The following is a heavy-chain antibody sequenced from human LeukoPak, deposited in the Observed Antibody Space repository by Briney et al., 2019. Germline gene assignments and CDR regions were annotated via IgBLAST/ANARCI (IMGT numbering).Heavy chain of an antibody. CDR3: ARSNVEGFDY. CDR2: ISGSGGST. D-gene: IGHD4-11*01. J-gene: IGHJ4*02. V-gene: IGHV3-23*01. CDR1: GFTFSSYA. Sequence: GGSLRLSCAASGFTFSSYAMSWVRQAPGKGLGWVSAISGSGGSTYYADSVKGRFTISRDNSKNTLYLQMNSLRAEDTAVYYCARSNVEGFDYWGQGTLVTVSS.